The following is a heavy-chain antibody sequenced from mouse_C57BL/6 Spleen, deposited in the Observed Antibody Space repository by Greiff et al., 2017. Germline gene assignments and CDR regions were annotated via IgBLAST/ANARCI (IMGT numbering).Heavy chain of an antibody. J-gene: IGHJ1*03. CDR2: INPNSGST. CDR3: ACYGYDGNWYFDV. D-gene: IGHD2-2*01. V-gene: IGHV1-64*01. Sequence: QVQLQQSGAELVKPGASVKLSCKASGYTFTSYWMHWVKQRPGQGLEWIGMINPNSGSTNYNEKFKSKATLTVDKSSSTAYMQLSSLTSEDSAVYYCACYGYDGNWYFDVWGTGTTVTVSS. CDR1: GYTFTSYW.